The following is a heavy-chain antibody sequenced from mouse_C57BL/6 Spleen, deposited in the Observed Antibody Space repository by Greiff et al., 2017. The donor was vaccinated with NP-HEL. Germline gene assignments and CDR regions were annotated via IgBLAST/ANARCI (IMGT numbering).Heavy chain of an antibody. D-gene: IGHD1-1*02. Sequence: EVKLVESGGGLVQPGGSLSLSCAASGFTFTDYYMSWVRQPPGKALEWLGFIRNKANGYTTEYSASVKGRFTISRDNSQSILYLQMNALRAEDSATYYCARYSTGSYWYFDVWGTGTTVTVSS. V-gene: IGHV7-3*01. CDR2: IRNKANGYTT. CDR3: ARYSTGSYWYFDV. J-gene: IGHJ1*03. CDR1: GFTFTDYY.